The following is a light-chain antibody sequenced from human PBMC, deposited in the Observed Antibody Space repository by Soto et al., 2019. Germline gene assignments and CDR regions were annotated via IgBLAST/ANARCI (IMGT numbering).Light chain of an antibody. CDR2: SAS. V-gene: IGKV1-6*01. CDR1: QGVRDD. Sequence: IQMTQSPSSLSASVGDRVTITCRASQGVRDDVGWYQQKPGKAPKLLIYSASTLQSGVPSRFSGSGSGTDFTLTISGLQSEDFATYYCLQESNYPLTFGGGTKVDIK. J-gene: IGKJ4*01. CDR3: LQESNYPLT.